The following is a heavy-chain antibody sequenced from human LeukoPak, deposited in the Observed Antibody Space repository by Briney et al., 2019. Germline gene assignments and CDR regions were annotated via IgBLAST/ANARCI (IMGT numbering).Heavy chain of an antibody. V-gene: IGHV4-39*01. D-gene: IGHD5-18*01. Sequence: PSETLSLTCTVSGGSISSSSYYWGWIRQPPGKGLEWIGSIYYSGSTYYNPSLKSRVTISVDTSKNQFSLKLSSVTAADTAVYYCARQWIQEFYYYYYTDVWGKGTTVTISS. CDR1: GGSISSSSYY. J-gene: IGHJ6*03. CDR3: ARQWIQEFYYYYYTDV. CDR2: IYYSGST.